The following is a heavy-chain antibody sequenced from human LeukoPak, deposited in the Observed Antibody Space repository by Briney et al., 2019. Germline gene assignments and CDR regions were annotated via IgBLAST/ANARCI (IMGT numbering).Heavy chain of an antibody. Sequence: SETLSLTCTVSGGSISSYYWSWIRQPAGKGLEWIGRIYTSGSTNYNPSLKSRVTMSVDTSKNQFSLKLSSVTAADTAVYYCARAPEPGSGSYYTDYFDYWGQGTLVTVSS. CDR3: ARAPEPGSGSYYTDYFDY. CDR1: GGSISSYY. J-gene: IGHJ4*02. CDR2: IYTSGST. V-gene: IGHV4-4*07. D-gene: IGHD3-10*01.